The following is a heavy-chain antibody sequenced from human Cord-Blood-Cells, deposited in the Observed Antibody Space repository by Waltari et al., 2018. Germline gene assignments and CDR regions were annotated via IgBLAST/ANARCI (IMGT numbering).Heavy chain of an antibody. J-gene: IGHJ4*02. CDR1: GYSISSGYY. Sequence: QVQLQESGPGLVKPSETLSLTCAVSGYSISSGYYWGWLRQPPGKGLEWIGSIYHSGSTYYNPSLKSRVTISVDTSKNQFSLKLSSVTAADTAVYYCATYNRMTTVTFDYWGQGTLVTVSS. CDR3: ATYNRMTTVTFDY. CDR2: IYHSGST. V-gene: IGHV4-38-2*01. D-gene: IGHD4-17*01.